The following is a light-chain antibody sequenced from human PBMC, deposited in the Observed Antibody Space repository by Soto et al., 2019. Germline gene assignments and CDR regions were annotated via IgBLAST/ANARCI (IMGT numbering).Light chain of an antibody. CDR3: CSYAGSSTGV. J-gene: IGLJ3*02. Sequence: QSALTQPASVSGSPGQSITVSCTGTSSDVGSYNLVSWYQQHPGKVPKLMIFEGIKRPSGVSNRLSGSKSGNAASLPISGLQAEDEADYYCCSYAGSSTGVFGGGTKLTVL. CDR1: SSDVGSYNL. V-gene: IGLV2-23*01. CDR2: EGI.